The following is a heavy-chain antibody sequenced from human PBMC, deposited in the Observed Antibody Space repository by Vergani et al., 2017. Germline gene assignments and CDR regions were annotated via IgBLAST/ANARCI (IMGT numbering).Heavy chain of an antibody. D-gene: IGHD5-18*01. CDR1: GFTFSHYS. V-gene: IGHV3-21*01. CDR2: ISGNNDDV. Sequence: EVQMVESGGGLVKPGGSLRLSCVASGFTFSHYSMNWVRQAPGKGLEWVSSISGNNDDVYYADSVKGRFTISRDNAKNSLYLDMSSLRAEDTAVYYCAKDFRGYSYGEFDYWGQGTLVTVSS. J-gene: IGHJ4*02. CDR3: AKDFRGYSYGEFDY.